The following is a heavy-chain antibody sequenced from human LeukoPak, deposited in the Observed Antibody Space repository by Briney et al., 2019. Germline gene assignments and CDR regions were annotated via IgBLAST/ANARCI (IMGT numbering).Heavy chain of an antibody. CDR2: FDPEDGET. CDR3: ARDLTGGDYYFDY. Sequence: GASVKVSCKVSGYTLTELSMHWVRQAPGKGLEWMGGFDPEDGETIYAQKFQGRVTMTEDTSTDTAYMELSSLRVEDSAVYYCARDLTGGDYYFDYWGQGTLVTVSS. V-gene: IGHV1-24*01. CDR1: GYTLTELS. D-gene: IGHD4-17*01. J-gene: IGHJ4*02.